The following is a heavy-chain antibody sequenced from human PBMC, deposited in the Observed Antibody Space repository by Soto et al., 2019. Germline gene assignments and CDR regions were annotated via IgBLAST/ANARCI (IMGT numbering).Heavy chain of an antibody. J-gene: IGHJ3*02. CDR2: ISAYNGNT. V-gene: IGHV1-18*01. Sequence: ASVKVSCKASGYTFTRYGVSWVRQAPGQGLECMGWISAYNGNTDYAQKFQGRVTMTTDTSTSTAYMELRSLRFDDTAIYYCARRAYCSVCRCSRPTDDAFDIWGQGTMVTVS. CDR3: ARRAYCSVCRCSRPTDDAFDI. D-gene: IGHD2-15*01. CDR1: GYTFTRYG.